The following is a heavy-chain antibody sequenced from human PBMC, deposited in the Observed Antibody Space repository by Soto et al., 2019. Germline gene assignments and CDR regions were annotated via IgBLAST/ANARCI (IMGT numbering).Heavy chain of an antibody. CDR2: IYYSGST. V-gene: IGHV4-59*01. Sequence: SETLSLTCTVSGGSISSYYWSWIRQPPGKGLEWIGYIYYSGSTNYNPSLKSRVTISVDTSKNQFSLKLSSVTAADTAVYYCARGGTYYYDSSGYHYYFDYWGQGTLVTVSS. CDR3: ARGGTYYYDSSGYHYYFDY. CDR1: GGSISSYY. D-gene: IGHD3-22*01. J-gene: IGHJ4*02.